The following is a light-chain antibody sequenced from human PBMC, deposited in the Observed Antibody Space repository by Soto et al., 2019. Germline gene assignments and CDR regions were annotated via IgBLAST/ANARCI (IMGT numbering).Light chain of an antibody. CDR2: EVT. Sequence: QSALTQPPSASGSPGQSVTISCTGTSSDVGGYNYVSWYQQHPGKAPKLMIYEVTKRHSGVPDRFSGSKSGNTASLTVSGLQADDEAYYYCSAYAGSNNFVVFGGGTKLTVL. CDR1: SSDVGGYNY. J-gene: IGLJ2*01. CDR3: SAYAGSNNFVV. V-gene: IGLV2-8*01.